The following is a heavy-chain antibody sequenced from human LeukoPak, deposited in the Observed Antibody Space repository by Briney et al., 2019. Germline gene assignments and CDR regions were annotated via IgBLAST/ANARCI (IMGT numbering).Heavy chain of an antibody. CDR3: ARDREYSSGWYGDAFDI. J-gene: IGHJ3*02. Sequence: GGSLRLSCAASGSTFSSYWMSWVRQAPGKGLEWVANIKQDGSEKYYVDSVKGRFTISRDNAKKSLYLQMNSLRAEDTAVYYCARDREYSSGWYGDAFDIWGQGTMVTVSS. V-gene: IGHV3-7*01. CDR2: IKQDGSEK. D-gene: IGHD6-19*01. CDR1: GSTFSSYW.